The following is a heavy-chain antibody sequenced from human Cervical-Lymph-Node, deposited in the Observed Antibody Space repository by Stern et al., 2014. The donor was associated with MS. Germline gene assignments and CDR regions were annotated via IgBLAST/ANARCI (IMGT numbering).Heavy chain of an antibody. V-gene: IGHV1-3*01. CDR3: ARQPDYSDFLDF. CDR1: GYNFIDHA. D-gene: IGHD4-11*01. J-gene: IGHJ4*02. CDR2: INGGPGTT. Sequence: QVQLMQSGAEVKKPGASMTISCKTSGYNFIDHAIHWVRHAPGQRLEWMGWINGGPGTTKYSQKCQGRVSFTRDKAASAAYMDLSSLSPDDTAVYYCARQPDYSDFLDFWGQGTLVTVSS.